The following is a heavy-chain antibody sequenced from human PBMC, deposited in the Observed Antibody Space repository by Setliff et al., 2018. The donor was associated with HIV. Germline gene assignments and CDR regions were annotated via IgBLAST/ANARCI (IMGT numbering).Heavy chain of an antibody. CDR3: ARGTRVGANDAFDI. CDR2: INPNSGGT. Sequence: ASVKVSCKTSGYTFINYDINWVRQATGQGLEWMGRINPNSGGTNYARKFQGRVTMTRDTSITTAYMELSRLRSDDTAVYYCARGTRVGANDAFDIWGQGTMVTVSS. D-gene: IGHD1-26*01. CDR1: GYTFINYD. V-gene: IGHV1-2*06. J-gene: IGHJ3*02.